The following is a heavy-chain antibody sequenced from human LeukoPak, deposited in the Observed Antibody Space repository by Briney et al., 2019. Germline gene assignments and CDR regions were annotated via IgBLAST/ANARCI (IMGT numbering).Heavy chain of an antibody. CDR1: GGSFSGYY. Sequence: SETLSLTCAVYGGSFSGYYWSWIRQPPGKGLEWIGEINHSGPTHSTPSLKSRVTISLDTSKNQFSLKLSSVTAADTAVYYCARVRLHSSSSPNWFDPWGQGTLVTVSS. V-gene: IGHV4-34*01. CDR3: ARVRLHSSSSPNWFDP. CDR2: INHSGPT. J-gene: IGHJ5*02. D-gene: IGHD6-13*01.